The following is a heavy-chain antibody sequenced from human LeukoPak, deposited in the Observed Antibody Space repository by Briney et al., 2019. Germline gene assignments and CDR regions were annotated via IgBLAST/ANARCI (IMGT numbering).Heavy chain of an antibody. CDR2: IIPIFGTA. CDR3: ARGSSIAVAGTFDY. D-gene: IGHD6-19*01. Sequence: GSSVKVSCKASGGTFSSYAISWVRQAPGQGLEWMGGIIPIFGTANFAQKFQGRVTITADESTSTAYMELSSLRSEDTAVYYCARGSSIAVAGTFDYWGQGTLVTVSS. CDR1: GGTFSSYA. V-gene: IGHV1-69*01. J-gene: IGHJ4*02.